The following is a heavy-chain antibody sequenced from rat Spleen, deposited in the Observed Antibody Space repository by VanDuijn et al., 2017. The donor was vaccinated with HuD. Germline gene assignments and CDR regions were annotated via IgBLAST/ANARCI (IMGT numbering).Heavy chain of an antibody. J-gene: IGHJ2*01. Sequence: EVQLVESGGGLVQPGGSLKLSCVASGFTFSTAWMYWYRQFPEKRLEWVARIKAKSNNYATDYTESVKGRFTISRDDSKSSIYLQMNNLKEEDTAIYYCALVDYWGQGVMVTVSS. CDR2: IKAKSNNYAT. D-gene: IGHD1-1*01. V-gene: IGHV6-6*01. CDR1: GFTFSTAW. CDR3: ALVDY.